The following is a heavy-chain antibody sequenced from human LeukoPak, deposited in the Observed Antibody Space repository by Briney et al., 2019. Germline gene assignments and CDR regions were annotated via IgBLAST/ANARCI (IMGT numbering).Heavy chain of an antibody. CDR2: IGSDNKP. CDR3: ARDLHYYVAMDV. J-gene: IGHJ6*02. D-gene: IGHD3-10*02. V-gene: IGHV3-23*01. Sequence: PGGSLRLSCEASGFTFSAYAMTWVRQAQGQGLEWVSSIGSDNKPHYSESVKGRFAISRDNSKSMLFLQLNSLRAEDTALYYCARDLHYYVAMDVRGQGTTVTVSS. CDR1: GFTFSAYA.